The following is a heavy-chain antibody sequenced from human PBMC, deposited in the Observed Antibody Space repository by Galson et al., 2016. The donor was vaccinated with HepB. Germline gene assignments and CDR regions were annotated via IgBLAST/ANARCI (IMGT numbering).Heavy chain of an antibody. J-gene: IGHJ6*02. Sequence: SETLSLTCTVSGDSISDCFWSWIRQPPGTGLEWIGYIHDNGRTTYSPSLKSRATISVDTSKSQFSLKLNSVTPADTAVYYCSRHRRENNGYGDYYYYYGLDVWGQGTTVIVSS. CDR3: SRHRRENNGYGDYYYYYGLDV. CDR2: IHDNGRT. V-gene: IGHV4-59*08. CDR1: GDSISDCF. D-gene: IGHD2-8*01.